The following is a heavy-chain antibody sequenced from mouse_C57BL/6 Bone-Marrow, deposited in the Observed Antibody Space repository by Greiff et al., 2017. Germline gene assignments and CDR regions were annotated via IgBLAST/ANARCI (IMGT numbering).Heavy chain of an antibody. V-gene: IGHV8-8*01. CDR3: ARSRADGYYVFWYFDV. CDR1: GFSLSTFGLG. CDR2: IWWDDDN. Sequence: QVTLKESGPGILQPSQTLSLTCSFSGFSLSTFGLGVGWIRPPSGKGLEWLAHIWWDDDNYYNPALKSRLTISKDTSKNQVFLKIANVDTADTATYYCARSRADGYYVFWYFDVWGTGTTVTVSS. D-gene: IGHD2-3*01. J-gene: IGHJ1*03.